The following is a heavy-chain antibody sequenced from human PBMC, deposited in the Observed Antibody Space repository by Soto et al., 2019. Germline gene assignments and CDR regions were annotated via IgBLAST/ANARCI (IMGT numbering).Heavy chain of an antibody. Sequence: ASETLSLTCTVSGGSISSYYWSWIRQPPGKGLEWIGYIYYSGSTNYNPSLKSRVTISVDTSKNQFSLKLSSVTAADTAVYYCARVLRYFDWLGYYYYGMDVWGQGTTVTVS. CDR2: IYYSGST. CDR1: GGSISSYY. J-gene: IGHJ6*02. V-gene: IGHV4-59*01. D-gene: IGHD3-9*01. CDR3: ARVLRYFDWLGYYYYGMDV.